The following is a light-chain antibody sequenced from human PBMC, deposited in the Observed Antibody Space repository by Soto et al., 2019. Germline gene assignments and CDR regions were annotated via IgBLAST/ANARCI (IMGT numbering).Light chain of an antibody. Sequence: QSALTQPASVSGSPGQPITISCTGTSSDVGGYNYVSWYQQHPGKAPKLMIYDVSNRPSGVSNRFSGSKSGNTASLTISGIQAEDEADYYCSSYTTSSSYVFGTGTKLTVL. V-gene: IGLV2-14*01. J-gene: IGLJ1*01. CDR1: SSDVGGYNY. CDR3: SSYTTSSSYV. CDR2: DVS.